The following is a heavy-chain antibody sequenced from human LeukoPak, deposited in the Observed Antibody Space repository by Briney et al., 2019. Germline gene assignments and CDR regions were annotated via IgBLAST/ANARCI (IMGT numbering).Heavy chain of an antibody. D-gene: IGHD6-6*01. J-gene: IGHJ6*04. CDR3: ARLEYSSPLIDYYYGMDV. V-gene: IGHV1-18*04. CDR2: ISAYNGNT. Sequence: SVKVSFKASGSTFTSYGISWVRPAPGQGLEWMGWISAYNGNTNYAQKLQGRVTMTTDTSTSTAYMELRSPRSDDTAVYYCARLEYSSPLIDYYYGMDVWGKGTTVTVSS. CDR1: GSTFTSYG.